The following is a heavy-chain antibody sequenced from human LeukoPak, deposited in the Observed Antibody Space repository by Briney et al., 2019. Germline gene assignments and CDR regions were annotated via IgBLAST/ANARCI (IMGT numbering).Heavy chain of an antibody. CDR3: ARGARYYDILTGYFFDY. V-gene: IGHV4-4*02. D-gene: IGHD3-9*01. CDR2: IYHSGST. Sequence: SETLSLTCAVSGGSISSSNWWSWVRQPPGKGLEWXGXIYHSGSTNYNPSLKXRVTISVDKSKNQFSLKLSSVTAADTAVYYCARGARYYDILTGYFFDYWGQGTLVTVSS. CDR1: GGSISSSNW. J-gene: IGHJ4*02.